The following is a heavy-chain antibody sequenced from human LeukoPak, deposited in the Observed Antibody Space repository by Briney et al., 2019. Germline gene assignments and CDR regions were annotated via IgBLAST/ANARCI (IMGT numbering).Heavy chain of an antibody. CDR2: IYYSGST. D-gene: IGHD6-19*01. CDR1: GGSISSYY. Sequence: SETLSPTCTVSGGSISSYYWSWIRQPPGKRLEWIGHIYYSGSTNYNPSLKSRVTISVDKSKNQFSLKLSSVTAADTAVYYCASSAMYSSGWFPGSFDYWGQGTLVTVSS. V-gene: IGHV4-59*12. J-gene: IGHJ4*02. CDR3: ASSAMYSSGWFPGSFDY.